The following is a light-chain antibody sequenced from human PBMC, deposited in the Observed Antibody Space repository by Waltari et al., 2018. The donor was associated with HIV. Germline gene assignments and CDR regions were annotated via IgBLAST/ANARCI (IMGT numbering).Light chain of an antibody. Sequence: QSVLAQPPSASGTPGPTVTISCSGTRSNVGNNYVYWYQHLPGTAPKLLIYRNTQRPSGVPDRFFGSKSGTSASLAISGLRSEDEADYYCSAWDDSLYSRVFGGGTKLTVL. V-gene: IGLV1-47*01. J-gene: IGLJ3*02. CDR2: RNT. CDR3: SAWDDSLYSRV. CDR1: RSNVGNNY.